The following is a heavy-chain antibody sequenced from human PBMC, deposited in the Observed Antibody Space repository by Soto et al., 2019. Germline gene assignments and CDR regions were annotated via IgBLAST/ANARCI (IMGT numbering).Heavy chain of an antibody. V-gene: IGHV4-39*02. CDR2: ISYSGST. J-gene: IGHJ6*02. CDR1: GGSISSDSYY. D-gene: IGHD3-22*01. Sequence: PSETLSLTCTVSGGSISSDSYYWGWIRLPPEKGLEWIASISYSGSTYYNPTLKSRLTISVDTSKSQFSLKLSSVTAADTAVYYCAKDPTYDSSGYYFYYGMDVWGQGTTVTVSS. CDR3: AKDPTYDSSGYYFYYGMDV.